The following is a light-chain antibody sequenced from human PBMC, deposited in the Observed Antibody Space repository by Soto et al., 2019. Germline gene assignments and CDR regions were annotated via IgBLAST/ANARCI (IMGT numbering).Light chain of an antibody. Sequence: QSVLTQPPSVSGAPGQRVTISCTGSSSNIGAGYNVHWYQQLPGTAPKLLIYDNNNRPSGVPDRVSGSKSGTSASLAITGLQAEDEADYYCQSYDNSLSGLYVFGTGTKVTVL. J-gene: IGLJ1*01. CDR3: QSYDNSLSGLYV. CDR1: SSNIGAGYN. CDR2: DNN. V-gene: IGLV1-40*01.